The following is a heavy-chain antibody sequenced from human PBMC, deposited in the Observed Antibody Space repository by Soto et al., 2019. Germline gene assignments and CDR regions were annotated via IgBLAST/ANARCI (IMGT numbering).Heavy chain of an antibody. CDR3: AKGFAAAGFCFES. Sequence: PGGSLRLSCVVSGFTFNNYAMGWVRQAPGKGLEWVSGITASGNSRYYADSVKDRFTVSRDNSRNTLFLQMDSLGVDDTGTYYCAKGFAAAGFCFESWGQGTVVTVSS. V-gene: IGHV3-23*05. CDR2: ITASGNSR. CDR1: GFTFNNYA. J-gene: IGHJ4*02. D-gene: IGHD2-2*03.